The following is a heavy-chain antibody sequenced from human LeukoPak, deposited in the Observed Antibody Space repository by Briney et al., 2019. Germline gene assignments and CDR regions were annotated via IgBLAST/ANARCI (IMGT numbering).Heavy chain of an antibody. D-gene: IGHD4-17*01. Sequence: GGSLRLSCAASGFTFSSYSMNWVRQAPGKGLEWVSCISSSGSYTYYADSVKGRFTISRDNAKNSLYLQMNSLRAEDTAVYYCARREDTGAFDIWGQGTMVTVSS. CDR3: ARREDTGAFDI. CDR1: GFTFSSYS. CDR2: ISSSGSYT. V-gene: IGHV3-21*01. J-gene: IGHJ3*02.